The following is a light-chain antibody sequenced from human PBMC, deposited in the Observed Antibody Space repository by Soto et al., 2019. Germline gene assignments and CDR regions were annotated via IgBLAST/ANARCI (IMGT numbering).Light chain of an antibody. V-gene: IGKV1-5*01. J-gene: IGKJ5*01. CDR3: QHYKSYSSVT. CDR2: DAS. Sequence: DIQMTQSPSTLSASVGDRVTITCRANESISNWLAWYQQEPGTAPKLLIFDASSLQSGVPSRFSGRGSWTEFTLTITSLQPDDFATYYCQHYKSYSSVTFGQGTRLEIK. CDR1: ESISNW.